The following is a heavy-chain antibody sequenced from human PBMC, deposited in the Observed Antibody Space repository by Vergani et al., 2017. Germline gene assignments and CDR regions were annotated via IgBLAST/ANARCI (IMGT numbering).Heavy chain of an antibody. V-gene: IGHV3-30*04. D-gene: IGHD2-2*01. Sequence: QVQLVESGGGLVQPGRSLRLSCAASGFTFSSYAMHWVRQAPGKGLEWVAVISYDGSNKYYADSVKGRFTISRDNSKNTLYLQMNSLRAEDTAVYYCAREYIVVVPAAMGSDYWGQGTLVTVSS. CDR1: GFTFSSYA. CDR3: AREYIVVVPAAMGSDY. J-gene: IGHJ4*02. CDR2: ISYDGSNK.